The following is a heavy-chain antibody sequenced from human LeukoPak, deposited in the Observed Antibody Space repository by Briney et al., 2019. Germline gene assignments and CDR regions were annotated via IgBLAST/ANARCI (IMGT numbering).Heavy chain of an antibody. V-gene: IGHV4-61*02. D-gene: IGHD3-3*01. J-gene: IGHJ6*03. CDR3: ARDYDFWSGDMGV. CDR2: IYTSGST. Sequence: PSQTLSLTCTVSGGSISSGSYYWSWIRQPAGKGLEWIGRIYTSGSTNYNPSLKSRVTISVDTSKNQFSLKLSSVTAADTAVYYCARDYDFWSGDMGVWGKGTTVTVSS. CDR1: GGSISSGSYY.